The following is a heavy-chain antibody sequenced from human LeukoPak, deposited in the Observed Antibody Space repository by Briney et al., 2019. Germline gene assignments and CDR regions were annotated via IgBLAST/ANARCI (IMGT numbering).Heavy chain of an antibody. Sequence: SETLSLTCTVSGYSFSGGYYWGWIRPPPGKGLEWIGSIYHSGSTHYNPSLKSRVTVSVDTSKNQFSLKLSSVTAADTAVYYCARETVSVDWFDPWGQRTLVTVSS. D-gene: IGHD4-11*01. CDR2: IYHSGST. CDR3: ARETVSVDWFDP. CDR1: GYSFSGGYY. J-gene: IGHJ5*02. V-gene: IGHV4-38-2*02.